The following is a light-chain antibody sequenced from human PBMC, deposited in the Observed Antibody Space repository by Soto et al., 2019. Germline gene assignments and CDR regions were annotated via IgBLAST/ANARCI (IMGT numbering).Light chain of an antibody. CDR2: KAS. CDR1: QSIRNY. J-gene: IGKJ2*01. Sequence: DIPMTQSPATLSASVGDRVTITCRASQSIRNYLAWYQQKPGKAPQVLIYKASNLETGVPSRFSGSGSGTEFALFISSLQPDDFATYYCQHYNVYYMYTFGQGTKVEIK. CDR3: QHYNVYYMYT. V-gene: IGKV1-5*03.